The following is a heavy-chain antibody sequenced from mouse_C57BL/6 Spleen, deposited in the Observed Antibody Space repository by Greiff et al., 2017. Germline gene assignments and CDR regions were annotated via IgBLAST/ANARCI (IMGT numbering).Heavy chain of an antibody. CDR2: IYPSDSET. CDR1: GYTFTSYW. J-gene: IGHJ4*01. Sequence: QVHLQQPGAELVRPGSSVKLSCKASGYTFTSYWMDWVKQRPGQGLEWIGNIYPSDSETHYNQKFKDKATLTVDKSSSTAYMQLSSLTSEDSAVYYCARSDDYYAMDYWGQGTSVTVSS. CDR3: ARSDDYYAMDY. V-gene: IGHV1-61*01.